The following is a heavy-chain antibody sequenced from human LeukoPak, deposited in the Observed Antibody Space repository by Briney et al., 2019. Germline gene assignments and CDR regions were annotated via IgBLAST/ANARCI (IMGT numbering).Heavy chain of an antibody. CDR2: ISSSSSYI. V-gene: IGHV3-21*01. CDR1: GFTFSSYS. J-gene: IGHJ5*02. CDR3: AGGMATMAYNWFDP. Sequence: GGSLRLSCAASGFTFSSYSMNWVRQAPGKGLEWVSSISSSSSYIYYADSVKGRFAISRDNAKNSLYLQMNSLRAEDTAVYYCAGGMATMAYNWFDPWGQGTLVTVSS. D-gene: IGHD5-24*01.